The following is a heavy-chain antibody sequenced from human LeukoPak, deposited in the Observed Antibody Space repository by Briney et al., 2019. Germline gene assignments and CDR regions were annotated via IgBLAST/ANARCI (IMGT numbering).Heavy chain of an antibody. CDR2: IYSGGST. Sequence: GGSLRLSCAASGFIVSSNYMSWVRQAPGKGLEWVSVIYSGGSTYYADSVKGRFTISRDNSKNTLYLQMNSLRAEDTAVYYCAKGDYYDLDYWGQGTLVTVSS. V-gene: IGHV3-66*01. D-gene: IGHD3-22*01. CDR3: AKGDYYDLDY. J-gene: IGHJ4*02. CDR1: GFIVSSNY.